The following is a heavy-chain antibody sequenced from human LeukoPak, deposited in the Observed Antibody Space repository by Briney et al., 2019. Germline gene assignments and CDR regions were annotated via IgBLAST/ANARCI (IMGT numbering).Heavy chain of an antibody. CDR3: ARPLSPGGNYFDY. J-gene: IGHJ4*02. CDR2: IIPIFGTA. V-gene: IGHV1-69*13. Sequence: SVKVSCKASGYIFTDYYVHWLRQAPGQGLEWMGGIIPIFGTANYAQKFQGRVTITADESTSTAYMELSNLRSEDTAVYYCARPLSPGGNYFDYWGQGTLVTVSS. CDR1: GYIFTDYY. D-gene: IGHD3-16*01.